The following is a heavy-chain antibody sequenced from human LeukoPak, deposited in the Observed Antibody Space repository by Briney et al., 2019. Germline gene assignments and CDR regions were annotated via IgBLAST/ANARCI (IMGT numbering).Heavy chain of an antibody. CDR1: GFTFDDYA. CDR2: ISWNSGSI. D-gene: IGHD5-18*01. V-gene: IGHV3-9*03. J-gene: IGHJ4*02. CDR3: AKGGYSYGYPLDY. Sequence: GGSLRLSCAAPGFTFDDYAMHWVRQAPGKGLEWVSGISWNSGSIGYADSVKGRFTISRDNAKNSLYLQMNSLRAEDMALYYCAKGGYSYGYPLDYWGQGTLVTVSS.